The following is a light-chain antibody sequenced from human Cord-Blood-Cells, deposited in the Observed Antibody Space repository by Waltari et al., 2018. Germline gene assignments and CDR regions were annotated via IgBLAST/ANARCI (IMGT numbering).Light chain of an antibody. J-gene: IGLJ1*01. CDR1: SSNIGSNT. CDR2: SNN. Sequence: QSVLTQPPSASGTPGQRVTISCSGSSSNIGSNTVNWYQQLPGTAPKLLIYSNNQRPPGVPDRCSGSKSGTAAPLAISGLQSEDEADYYCAAWDDSLNGYVFGTGTKVTVL. CDR3: AAWDDSLNGYV. V-gene: IGLV1-44*01.